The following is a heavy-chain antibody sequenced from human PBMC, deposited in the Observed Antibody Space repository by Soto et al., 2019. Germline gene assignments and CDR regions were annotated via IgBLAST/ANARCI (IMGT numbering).Heavy chain of an antibody. CDR3: VSGTTVVTLPNY. D-gene: IGHD4-17*01. CDR1: GGSFSGYY. Sequence: QVQLQQWGAGLLKPSETLSLTCAVYGGSFSGYYWSWIRQPPGKGLEWIGEINHSGSTNYNPSLKSRVTISVDTSKNQFSLKLSSVTAADTAVYYCVSGTTVVTLPNYWGQGTLVTVSS. V-gene: IGHV4-34*01. J-gene: IGHJ4*02. CDR2: INHSGST.